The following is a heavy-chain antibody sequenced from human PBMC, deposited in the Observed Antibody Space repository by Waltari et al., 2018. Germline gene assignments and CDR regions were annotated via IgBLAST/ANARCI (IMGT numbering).Heavy chain of an antibody. J-gene: IGHJ2*01. V-gene: IGHV3-48*01. D-gene: IGHD3-3*01. CDR2: ISSSSSTI. Sequence: EVQLVESGGGLVQPGGSLRLSCAASGFTFSSYSMNWVRQAPGKGLEWVSYISSSSSTIYYADSVKGRFTISRDNAKNSLYLQMNSLRAEDTAVYYCARDYDGGRIWYFDLWGRGTLVTVAS. CDR3: ARDYDGGRIWYFDL. CDR1: GFTFSSYS.